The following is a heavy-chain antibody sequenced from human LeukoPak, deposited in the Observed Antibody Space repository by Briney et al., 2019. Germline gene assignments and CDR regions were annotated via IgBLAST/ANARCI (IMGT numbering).Heavy chain of an antibody. CDR2: INPNIGGT. CDR3: AREVVVAALRPRRQRNWFDP. CDR1: GYTFTGYY. Sequence: ASVKVSCKASGYTFTGYYLHWVRQAPGQGLEWMGWINPNIGGTTYAQTFQGRVTMTRDTSISTAYMELSRLRSDDTAVYYCAREVVVAALRPRRQRNWFDPWGQGTLVTVSS. V-gene: IGHV1-2*02. D-gene: IGHD2-2*01. J-gene: IGHJ5*02.